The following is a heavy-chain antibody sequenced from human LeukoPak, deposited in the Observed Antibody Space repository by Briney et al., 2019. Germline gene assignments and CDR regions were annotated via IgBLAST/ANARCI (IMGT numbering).Heavy chain of an antibody. CDR3: ARVPAYYGDYARSFDY. CDR2: INPSGGST. V-gene: IGHV1-46*01. CDR1: GYTFTSYY. J-gene: IGHJ4*02. Sequence: ASVTVSCKASGYTFTSYYMHWVRQAPGQGLEWMGLINPSGGSTSYAQKFQGRVTMTRDTSTSTVYMELSSLRSEDTAVYYCARVPAYYGDYARSFDYWGQGTLVTVSS. D-gene: IGHD4-17*01.